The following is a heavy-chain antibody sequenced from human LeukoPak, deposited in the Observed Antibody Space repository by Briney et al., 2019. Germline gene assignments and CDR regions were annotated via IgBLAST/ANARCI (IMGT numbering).Heavy chain of an antibody. J-gene: IGHJ4*02. D-gene: IGHD5-12*01. V-gene: IGHV3-30*18. CDR1: GFTLGSYG. Sequence: QAGGSLRLSCAASGFTLGSYGMQWFRQAPDKGIEWVAAISTDGSNKYCADSVKGRFTISRDNSKNTLYLQMNSLRAEDTAVYYCAKVDIVATIDAGRLVDYWGQGTLVTVSS. CDR3: AKVDIVATIDAGRLVDY. CDR2: ISTDGSNK.